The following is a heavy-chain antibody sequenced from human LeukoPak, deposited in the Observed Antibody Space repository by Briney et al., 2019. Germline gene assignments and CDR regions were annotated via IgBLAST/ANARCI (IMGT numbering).Heavy chain of an antibody. J-gene: IGHJ4*02. CDR1: GLTFSSHA. Sequence: GGSLRLSCVASGLTFSSHAMTWVRQTPGKGLEWVSGITGSGGSTYHADSVKGRFTISRDNSKNMLFLQMNSLRAEDTAVYYCAKALRGGFFFDSSGPDYWGQGTLVTVSS. D-gene: IGHD3-22*01. CDR3: AKALRGGFFFDSSGPDY. CDR2: ITGSGGST. V-gene: IGHV3-23*01.